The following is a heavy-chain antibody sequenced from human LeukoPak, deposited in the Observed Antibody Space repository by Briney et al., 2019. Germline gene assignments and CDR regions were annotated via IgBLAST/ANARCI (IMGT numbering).Heavy chain of an antibody. CDR3: AKDYSDSSGYFRVPHVFDF. D-gene: IGHD3-22*01. CDR1: GFILSDYY. J-gene: IGHJ4*02. V-gene: IGHV3-30*02. CDR2: IRYDRRNQ. Sequence: PGGSLRLSCAASGFILSDYYMSWIRQAPGKGLEWVAFIRYDRRNQYYADSVKGRFTISRDNSKNTLYLQMNSLRAEDTAVYYCAKDYSDSSGYFRVPHVFDFWGQGTLVTVSS.